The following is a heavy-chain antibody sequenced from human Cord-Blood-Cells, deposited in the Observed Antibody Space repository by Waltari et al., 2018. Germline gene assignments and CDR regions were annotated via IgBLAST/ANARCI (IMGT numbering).Heavy chain of an antibody. J-gene: IGHJ4*02. V-gene: IGHV3-23*01. CDR3: AKGPGAYDSSGYYFDY. D-gene: IGHD3-22*01. CDR2: ISGSGGST. Sequence: WVRQAPGKGLEWVSAISGSGGSTYYADSVKGRFTISRDNSKNTLYLQMNSLRAEDTAVYYCAKGPGAYDSSGYYFDYWGQGTLVTVSS.